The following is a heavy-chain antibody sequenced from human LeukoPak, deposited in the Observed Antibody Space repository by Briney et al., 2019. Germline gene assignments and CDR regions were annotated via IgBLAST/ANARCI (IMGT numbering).Heavy chain of an antibody. CDR2: IYYSGST. CDR3: ARAPRPYDFSGYYYSARHNWFDP. V-gene: IGHV4-59*12. Sequence: PSEALSLTCTVSGGSISSYYWSWIRQPPGRGLEWIGYIYYSGSTNYNPSLKSRVTISVGTSKNQFSLKLSSVTAADTAVYYCARAPRPYDFSGYYYSARHNWFDPWGQGTLVTVSS. D-gene: IGHD3-22*01. CDR1: GGSISSYY. J-gene: IGHJ5*02.